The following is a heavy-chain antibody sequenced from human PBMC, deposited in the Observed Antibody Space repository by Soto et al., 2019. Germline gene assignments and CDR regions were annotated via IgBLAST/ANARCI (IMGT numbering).Heavy chain of an antibody. CDR3: ARDRLTAMGTTYYYYGMDG. CDR2: TYYRSKWYN. J-gene: IGHJ6*02. CDR1: GDSVSSNSAA. D-gene: IGHD5-18*01. Sequence: PSQTLSLTCAISGDSVSSNSAAWNWIRQSPSRGLEWLGRTYYRSKWYNDYAVSVKSRITINPDTSKNQFSLQLNSVTPEDTAVYYCARDRLTAMGTTYYYYGMDGWGQGTTVTVSS. V-gene: IGHV6-1*01.